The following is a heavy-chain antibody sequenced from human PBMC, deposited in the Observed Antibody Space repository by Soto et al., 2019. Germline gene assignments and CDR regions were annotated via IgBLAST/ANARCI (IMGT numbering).Heavy chain of an antibody. V-gene: IGHV3-23*01. CDR1: GGTFSSYA. CDR2: ISGSGGST. D-gene: IGHD3-22*01. J-gene: IGHJ4*02. Sequence: PWGCLRLSCAACGGTFSSYAISRVRQAPGKGLEWVSAISGSGGSTYYADSVKGRFTISRDNSKNTLYLQMHSLRAEDTAVYYCAKIRITMRVVALFGYWRQGTLVTVS. CDR3: AKIRITMRVVALFGY.